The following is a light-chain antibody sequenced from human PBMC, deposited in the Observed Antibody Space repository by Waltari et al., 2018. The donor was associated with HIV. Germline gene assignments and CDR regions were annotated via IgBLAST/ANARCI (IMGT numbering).Light chain of an antibody. J-gene: IGLJ2*01. Sequence: QSVLTQPPSASGTPGQRVTISCSGSSSNIGNRTVNWYQQVPGTAHKLLIYNNNPRPSGVPDRSSGSKSGTSASLAISGLQSEDEADYYCAAWDDTLNGVVFGGGTELTVL. V-gene: IGLV1-44*01. CDR3: AAWDDTLNGVV. CDR1: SSNIGNRT. CDR2: NNN.